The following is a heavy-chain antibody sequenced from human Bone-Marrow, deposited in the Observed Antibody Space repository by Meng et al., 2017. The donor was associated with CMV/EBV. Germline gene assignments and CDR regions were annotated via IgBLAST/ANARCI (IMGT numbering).Heavy chain of an antibody. CDR1: GYTFTSYY. D-gene: IGHD3-3*01. J-gene: IGHJ6*02. Sequence: ASVKVSCKASGYTFTSYYMHWVRQAPGQGLEWMGIINPSGGSTSYAQKFQGRVTMTRDTSTSTAYMELSRLRSDDTAVYYCARGAVLRFLEWLHYHYYYGMDVWGQGTTVTVSS. V-gene: IGHV1-46*01. CDR3: ARGAVLRFLEWLHYHYYYGMDV. CDR2: INPSGGST.